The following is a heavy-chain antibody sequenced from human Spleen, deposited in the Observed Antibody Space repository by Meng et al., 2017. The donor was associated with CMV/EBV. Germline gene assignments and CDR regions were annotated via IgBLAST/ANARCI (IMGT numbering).Heavy chain of an antibody. CDR1: GFTVTSNY. D-gene: IGHD2-2*01. J-gene: IGHJ4*02. CDR3: AKDRYCSSTTCPGSY. CDR2: ISSSGGTT. Sequence: GESLKISCAVSGFTVTSNYMTWVRQAPGKGLEWVSGISSSGGTTYYADSVKGRFTISRDNSKNTLYVQMNSLEAEDTAVYYCAKDRYCSSTTCPGSYWGQGTLVTVSS. V-gene: IGHV3-23*01.